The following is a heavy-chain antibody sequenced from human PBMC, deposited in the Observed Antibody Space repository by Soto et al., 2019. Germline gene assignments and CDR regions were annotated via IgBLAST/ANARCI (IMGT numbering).Heavy chain of an antibody. J-gene: IGHJ5*02. CDR1: GGYFSGYY. CDR2: INHSGST. D-gene: IGHD6-19*01. V-gene: IGHV4-34*01. CDR3: ARGRMSIAVAGTGWFDP. Sequence: PSETLSLTCAVYGGYFSGYYWSWIRQQPGKGLEWIGEINHSGSTNYNPSLKSRVTISVDTSKNQFSLKLSSVTAADTAVYYCARGRMSIAVAGTGWFDPWGQGTLVTVFS.